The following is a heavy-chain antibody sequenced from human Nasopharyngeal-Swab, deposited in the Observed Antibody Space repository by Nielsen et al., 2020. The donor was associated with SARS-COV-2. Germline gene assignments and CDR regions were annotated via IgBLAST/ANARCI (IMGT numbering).Heavy chain of an antibody. V-gene: IGHV3-33*01. D-gene: IGHD2-21*02. CDR3: ARGVVVVTAIGGAFDI. J-gene: IGHJ3*02. CDR2: IWYDGSKK. Sequence: GGSLRPSCAASGSTFSSYGTHWVRQAPGKGLEWGAVIWYDGSKKYYADSVKGRFTISRDNSKNTLYLQMDSLRAEDTAVYYCARGVVVVTAIGGAFDIWGQGTMVTVSS. CDR1: GSTFSSYG.